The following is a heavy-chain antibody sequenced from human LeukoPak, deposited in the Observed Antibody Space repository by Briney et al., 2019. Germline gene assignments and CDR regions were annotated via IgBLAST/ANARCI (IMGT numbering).Heavy chain of an antibody. D-gene: IGHD1-1*01. V-gene: IGHV3-9*01. CDR1: GFTFDDYA. J-gene: IGHJ4*02. CDR3: AKGSRYNPLYYFDY. CDR2: ISWNSGSI. Sequence: PGGSLRLSCAASGFTFDDYAMHWVRQAPGKGLEWVSGISWNSGSIGYADSVKGRFTISRDNAKNSLYLQMNSLRAEDTALYYCAKGSRYNPLYYFDYWGQGTLVTVSS.